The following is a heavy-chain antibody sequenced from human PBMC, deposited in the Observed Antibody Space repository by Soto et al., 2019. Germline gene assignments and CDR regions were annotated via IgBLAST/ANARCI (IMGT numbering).Heavy chain of an antibody. CDR2: IFHSGST. CDR1: RAFINSGGFY. J-gene: IGHJ4*02. Sequence: SETLSLTCSVSRAFINSGGFYYSWIRQPPGKGLEWLGYIFHSGSTLYNPSLRGRLTLSADTSRNQLSLHLTSVTAADTAVYFCGRGGLAGHCSPPGGRETLAPVPS. D-gene: IGHD2-15*01. CDR3: GRGGLAGHCSPP. V-gene: IGHV4-31*03.